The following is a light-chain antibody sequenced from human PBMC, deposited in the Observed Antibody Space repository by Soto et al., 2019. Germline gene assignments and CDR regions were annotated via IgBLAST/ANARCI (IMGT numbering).Light chain of an antibody. CDR1: QGISNY. Sequence: DIQMTQSPSSLSSSVGDRVTITCWASQGISNYLAWYQQKPGKVPRLLIYAASTLQSGVPSRFSGSGSGTDFTLTISSLQPEDVAMYYCQKYNSAPLTFGHGTKVDIK. J-gene: IGKJ3*01. V-gene: IGKV1-27*01. CDR3: QKYNSAPLT. CDR2: AAS.